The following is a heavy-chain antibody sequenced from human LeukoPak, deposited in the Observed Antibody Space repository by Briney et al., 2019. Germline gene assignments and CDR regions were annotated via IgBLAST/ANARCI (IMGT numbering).Heavy chain of an antibody. J-gene: IGHJ3*02. CDR2: IYYTGTT. CDR1: GGSISSYY. D-gene: IGHD2-15*01. CDR3: AKDLGGTNAFDI. Sequence: SETLPLTCTVSGGSISSYYWSWIRQPPGKGLVWLGYIYYTGTTKYNPSLKSRVTISVHTSKNQFSLKLSSVTAADTAIYFCAKDLGGTNAFDIWGQGTMVTVSS. V-gene: IGHV4-59*01.